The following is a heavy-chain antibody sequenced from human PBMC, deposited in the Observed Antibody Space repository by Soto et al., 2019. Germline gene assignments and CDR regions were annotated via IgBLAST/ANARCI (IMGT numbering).Heavy chain of an antibody. CDR3: AKDRTITDIVVGVNY. CDR2: ISGSGGST. J-gene: IGHJ4*02. V-gene: IGHV3-23*01. Sequence: GGSLRLSCAASGFTFSSYAMSWVRQAPGKGLEWVSAISGSGGSTYYADSVKGRFTISRDNSKNTLYLQMNSQRAEDTAVYYCAKDRTITDIVVGVNYWGQGTLVTVSS. CDR1: GFTFSSYA. D-gene: IGHD2-2*01.